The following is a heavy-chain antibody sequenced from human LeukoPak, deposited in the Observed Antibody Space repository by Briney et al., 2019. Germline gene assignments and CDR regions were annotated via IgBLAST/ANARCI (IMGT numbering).Heavy chain of an antibody. V-gene: IGHV1-2*02. Sequence: ASVKVSCKASGYTFTDRYIHWVRQAPGQGLEWMGWIYPNGGGTNYAQKFQGRVTMTRDTSISTAYMELSRLTSDDTAVYYCAREYYYGSGSYYNPALYYMDVWGKGTTVTISS. CDR2: IYPNGGGT. D-gene: IGHD3-10*01. J-gene: IGHJ6*03. CDR3: AREYYYGSGSYYNPALYYMDV. CDR1: GYTFTDRY.